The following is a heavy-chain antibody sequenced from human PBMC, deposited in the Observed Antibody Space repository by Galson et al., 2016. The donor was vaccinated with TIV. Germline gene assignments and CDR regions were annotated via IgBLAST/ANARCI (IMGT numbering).Heavy chain of an antibody. D-gene: IGHD2-2*01. CDR1: GFSLTTRGVA. J-gene: IGHJ3*02. CDR3: AHRRSVASAVLDAFDI. Sequence: PALVKPTQTLTLTCSIHGFSLTTRGVAVGWIRQPPGKALEWLALIYWDDDKRYRPSLKSRLTITKDTPKNQVLLTVTNLDPEDTATYYCAHRRSVASAVLDAFDIWGPGTVVTVSS. V-gene: IGHV2-5*02. CDR2: IYWDDDK.